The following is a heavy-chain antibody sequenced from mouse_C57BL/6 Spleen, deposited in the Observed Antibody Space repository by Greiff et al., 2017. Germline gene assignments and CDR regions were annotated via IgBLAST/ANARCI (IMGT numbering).Heavy chain of an antibody. D-gene: IGHD1-1*01. CDR3: ARHENYYYGSSPLDY. V-gene: IGHV1-62-2*01. CDR2: FYPGSGSI. Sequence: ESGAELVKPGASVTLSCKASGYTFTAYTIHWVKPRSGQGLEWIGWFYPGSGSIQYNEKFKDKATLTADKSSSTVYMELSRLTSEDSAVYVCARHENYYYGSSPLDYWGQGTTLTVSS. CDR1: GYTFTAYT. J-gene: IGHJ2*01.